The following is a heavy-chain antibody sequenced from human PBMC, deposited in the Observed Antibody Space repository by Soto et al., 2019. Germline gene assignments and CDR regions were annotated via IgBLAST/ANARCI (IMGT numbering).Heavy chain of an antibody. CDR2: INHSGST. J-gene: IGHJ6*03. CDR1: GGSFSGYY. Sequence: LSLTCAVYGGSFSGYYWSWIRQPPGKGLEWIGEINHSGSTNYNPSLKSRVTISVDTSKNQFSLKLSSVTAADTAVYYCARGLRTNLYYYYYMDVWGKGTTVTVSS. V-gene: IGHV4-34*01. CDR3: ARGLRTNLYYYYYMDV.